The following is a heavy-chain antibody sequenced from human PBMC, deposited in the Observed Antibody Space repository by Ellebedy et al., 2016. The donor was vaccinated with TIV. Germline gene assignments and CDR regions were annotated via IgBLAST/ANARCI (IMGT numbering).Heavy chain of an antibody. D-gene: IGHD1-26*01. J-gene: IGHJ4*02. CDR1: GFTFSMYV. Sequence: GGSLRLXXETSGFTFSMYVMQWVRQAPGKGLEWVALTSSDGSNEQYADSVKGRFFISRDNSKNTLFLQMNSLRAEDTAVYYCAKFQSGKDWGQGTLVTVSS. V-gene: IGHV3-30*18. CDR3: AKFQSGKD. CDR2: TSSDGSNE.